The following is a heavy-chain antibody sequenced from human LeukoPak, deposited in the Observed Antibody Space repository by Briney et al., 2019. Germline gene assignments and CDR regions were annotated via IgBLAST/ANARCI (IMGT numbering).Heavy chain of an antibody. Sequence: ASVKVSCKASVYTLTGYYMHWVRQAPGQGLEWMGWLNPARGGTNYAQKLQGRVTRTRETSISTAYMGVSRLGSDDTAVYYCAREGSGWYGNYDYWGQGTLVTVSS. J-gene: IGHJ4*02. CDR2: LNPARGGT. CDR1: VYTLTGYY. D-gene: IGHD6-19*01. CDR3: AREGSGWYGNYDY. V-gene: IGHV1-2*02.